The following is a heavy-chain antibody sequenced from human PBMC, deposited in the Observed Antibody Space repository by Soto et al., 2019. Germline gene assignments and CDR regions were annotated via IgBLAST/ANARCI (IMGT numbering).Heavy chain of an antibody. Sequence: QVQLVESGGGVVQPGRSLSLSCAASGFTFSSYGMHWVRQAPGKGLEWVAVISDDGSNKYYADSVKGRFTISRDNSKNALYPQMNSMRAEDTAVYYCAKAIYGSGSYYCWGRGALGTVTS. V-gene: IGHV3-30*18. J-gene: IGHJ4*02. CDR1: GFTFSSYG. CDR3: AKAIYGSGSYYC. CDR2: ISDDGSNK. D-gene: IGHD3-10*01.